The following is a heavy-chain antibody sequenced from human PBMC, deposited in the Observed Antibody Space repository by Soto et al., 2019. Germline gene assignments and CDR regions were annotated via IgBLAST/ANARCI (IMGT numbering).Heavy chain of an antibody. J-gene: IGHJ4*02. Sequence: QVQLVESGGGVVQPGRSLRLSCAASGFSFSSYGMHWVRQAPGKGLEWVAMSSYDGTDEYYADSVKGRLTISRDNSKNAVYLQMNNLRAEDTAVYYCATQESDWNDHFYYWGQGPLVTVYS. CDR2: SSYDGTDE. V-gene: IGHV3-30*03. CDR1: GFSFSSYG. D-gene: IGHD1-1*01. CDR3: ATQESDWNDHFYY.